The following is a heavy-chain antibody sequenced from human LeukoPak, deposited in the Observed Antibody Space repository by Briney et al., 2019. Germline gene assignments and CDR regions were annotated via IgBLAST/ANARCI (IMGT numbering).Heavy chain of an antibody. CDR2: IYYSGST. CDR3: ARGWRNVVVLKTWGWFDP. V-gene: IGHV4-59*01. CDR1: GGSISSYY. D-gene: IGHD2-2*01. Sequence: SETLSLTCTVSGGSISSYYWSWIRQPPGKGLEWIGYIYYSGSTNYNPSLKSRVTISVDTSKNQFSLKLSSVTAADTAVYYCARGWRNVVVLKTWGWFDPWGQGTLVTVSS. J-gene: IGHJ5*02.